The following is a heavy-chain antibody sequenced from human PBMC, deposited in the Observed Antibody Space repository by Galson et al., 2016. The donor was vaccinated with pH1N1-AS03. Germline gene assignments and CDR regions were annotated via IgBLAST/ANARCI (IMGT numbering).Heavy chain of an antibody. CDR3: AKDVHKAPWFDP. J-gene: IGHJ5*01. D-gene: IGHD1-1*01. V-gene: IGHV3-43D*04. CDR2: ISWDGGST. CDR1: GFAFDDFA. Sequence: SLRLSCATSGFAFDDFAMHWVRQAPGKGLEWVSLISWDGGSTYYADSVKGRFAISRDNSKNSLYLQMNSLTAEDTALYYCAKDVHKAPWFDPWGPGTLVTVSS.